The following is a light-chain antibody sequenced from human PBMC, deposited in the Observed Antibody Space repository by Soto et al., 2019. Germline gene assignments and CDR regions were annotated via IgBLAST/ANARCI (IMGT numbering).Light chain of an antibody. V-gene: IGKV1-39*01. CDR1: QSLLHSDGKTY. J-gene: IGKJ5*01. CDR2: GAS. CDR3: QQSYSPPPIT. Sequence: MTQTPLSLSVTPGQPASISCKSSQSLLHSDGKTYLNWYQKKPGKAPQLLIYGASTWKRGGPSRFSGSGSGTDFTLTISSLQPEDSATYYCQQSYSPPPITFGQGTRLEIK.